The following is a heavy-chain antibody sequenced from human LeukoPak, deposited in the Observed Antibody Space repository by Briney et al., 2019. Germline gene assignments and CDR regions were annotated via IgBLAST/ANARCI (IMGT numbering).Heavy chain of an antibody. D-gene: IGHD3-22*01. Sequence: GGSLRLSSAASGFTFSSYAMSWVRQAPGKGLEWVSAISGSGGSTYYADSVKGRFTISRDNSKNTLYLQMNSLRAEDTAVYYCAKDYYYDSSGYYPDAFDIWGQGTMVTVSS. CDR2: ISGSGGST. CDR3: AKDYYYDSSGYYPDAFDI. CDR1: GFTFSSYA. J-gene: IGHJ3*02. V-gene: IGHV3-23*01.